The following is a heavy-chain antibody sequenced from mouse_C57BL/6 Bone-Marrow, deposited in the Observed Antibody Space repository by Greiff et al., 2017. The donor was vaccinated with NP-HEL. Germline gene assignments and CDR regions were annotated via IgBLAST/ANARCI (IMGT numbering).Heavy chain of an antibody. Sequence: VQLQQSGAELMKPGASVKLSCKATGYTFTGYWIEWVKQRPGHGLEWIGEILPGSGSTTYNEKFKGKATFTADPSSNTAYMQLSSLTTEDSAIYYCASFGNYWYFDVWGTGTTVTVSS. CDR3: ASFGNYWYFDV. CDR2: ILPGSGST. V-gene: IGHV1-9*01. CDR1: GYTFTGYW. D-gene: IGHD2-1*01. J-gene: IGHJ1*03.